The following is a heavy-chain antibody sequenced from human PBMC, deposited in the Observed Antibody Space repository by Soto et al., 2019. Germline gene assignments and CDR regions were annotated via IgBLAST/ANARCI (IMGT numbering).Heavy chain of an antibody. CDR3: ARGAGGNNLDN. V-gene: IGHV5-51*01. Sequence: GESLKISCRASGYTFTDYWIAWVRQMPGKGLEWMGIIYPGDSDTRYRPSFQGQVTISADKSISTAFLQWSSLKASDTAMFYCARGAGGNNLDNWGQGTRVTVSS. J-gene: IGHJ4*02. CDR2: IYPGDSDT. D-gene: IGHD2-15*01. CDR1: GYTFTDYW.